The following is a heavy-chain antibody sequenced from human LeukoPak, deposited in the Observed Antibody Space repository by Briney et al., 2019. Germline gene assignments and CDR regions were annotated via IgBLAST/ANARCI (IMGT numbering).Heavy chain of an antibody. CDR1: GFTFTSSA. CDR2: IFVGSGNT. J-gene: IGHJ3*02. CDR3: AAGDILTGYSPMSAFDI. Sequence: PGTSVRVSCKASGFTFTSSAVQWVRQARGQRLEWIGWIFVGSGNTNYAQTFQERVTITRDMSTSTAYMGLSSLRSEDTAVYYCAAGDILTGYSPMSAFDIWGQGTMVTVSS. V-gene: IGHV1-58*01. D-gene: IGHD3-9*01.